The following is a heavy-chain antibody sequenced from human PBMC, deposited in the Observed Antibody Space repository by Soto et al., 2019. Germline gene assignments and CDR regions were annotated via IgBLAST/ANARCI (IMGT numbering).Heavy chain of an antibody. CDR2: ISSSSSTI. Sequence: GVLRLSCAASGFTCSSYSMNWVRQAPGKGLEWVSYISSSSSTIYYADSVKGRFTISRDNAKNSLYLQMNSLRAEDTAVYYCARPASGYDYYYYYMDVWGKGTTVTVSS. CDR1: GFTCSSYS. V-gene: IGHV3-48*01. CDR3: ARPASGYDYYYYYMDV. J-gene: IGHJ6*03. D-gene: IGHD5-12*01.